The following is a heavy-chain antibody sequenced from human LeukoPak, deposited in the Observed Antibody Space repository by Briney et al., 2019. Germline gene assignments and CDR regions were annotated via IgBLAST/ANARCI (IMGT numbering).Heavy chain of an antibody. CDR1: GFTFSSYW. Sequence: PGGSLRLSCAASGFTFSSYWMSWVRQAPGKGLEWVANIKQDGSEKYYVDSVKGRFTISRDNAKNSLYLQMNSLRAEDTAVYYCARDSHRSTSLYYYYYMDVWGKGTTVTVSS. CDR2: IKQDGSEK. CDR3: ARDSHRSTSLYYYYYMDV. V-gene: IGHV3-7*01. D-gene: IGHD2-2*01. J-gene: IGHJ6*03.